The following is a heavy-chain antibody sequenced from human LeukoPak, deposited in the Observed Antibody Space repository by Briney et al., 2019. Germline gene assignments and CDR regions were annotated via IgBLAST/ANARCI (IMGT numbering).Heavy chain of an antibody. Sequence: GGSLRLSCAASGFTFSSYAMHWVRQAPGKGLEWVAVISYDGSNKYYADSVKGRFTISRDNSKNTLYLQMNSLGAEDTAVYYCVRGDVLWLQFGYWGQGTLVTVSS. CDR2: ISYDGSNK. CDR1: GFTFSSYA. D-gene: IGHD5-24*01. V-gene: IGHV3-30-3*01. J-gene: IGHJ4*02. CDR3: VRGDVLWLQFGY.